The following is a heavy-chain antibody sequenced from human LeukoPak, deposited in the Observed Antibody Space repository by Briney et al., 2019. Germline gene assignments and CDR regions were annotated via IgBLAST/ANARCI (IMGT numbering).Heavy chain of an antibody. V-gene: IGHV3-23*01. CDR2: ISGSGSP. J-gene: IGHJ4*02. CDR1: GFTFSGYA. CDR3: AKTMGAIDHDY. D-gene: IGHD1-26*01. Sequence: GGSLRLSCAASGFTFSGYAMSWVRQAPGKGLEWVSGISGSGSPYYADSVKGRFTISRDNSKNTLYLQMNSLRAEDTAIYYCAKTMGAIDHDYWGQGTLVNVSS.